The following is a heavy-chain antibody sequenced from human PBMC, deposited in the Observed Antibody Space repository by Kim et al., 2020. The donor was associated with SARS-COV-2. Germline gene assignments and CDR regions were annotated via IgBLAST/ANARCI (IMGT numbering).Heavy chain of an antibody. Sequence: GGSLRLSCEASGFTLSSYWMRWVRQAPGKGLEWVANIKEDGSEKNYVDSVRGRFTISRDNAKNSLYLQMNSLRDEDTAVYYCTRGRGYVIYGGQGTLVTV. CDR3: TRGRGYVIY. V-gene: IGHV3-7*01. J-gene: IGHJ4*02. CDR1: GFTLSSYW. D-gene: IGHD5-12*01. CDR2: IKEDGSEK.